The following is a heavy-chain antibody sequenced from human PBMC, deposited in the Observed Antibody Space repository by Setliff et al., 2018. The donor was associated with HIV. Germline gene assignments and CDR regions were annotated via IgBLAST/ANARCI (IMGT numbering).Heavy chain of an antibody. CDR1: GFSFSSYW. CDR3: AGDASRSWYAFFDF. V-gene: IGHV3-7*01. D-gene: IGHD6-13*01. Sequence: PGGSLRLSCAASGFSFSSYWMSWVRQAPGKGLEWVANIKEDGSEKYYVDSVRGRFTISRDNAKNSLYLQMNSLRAEDTAVYYCAGDASRSWYAFFDFWGQGSLVTVSS. J-gene: IGHJ4*02. CDR2: IKEDGSEK.